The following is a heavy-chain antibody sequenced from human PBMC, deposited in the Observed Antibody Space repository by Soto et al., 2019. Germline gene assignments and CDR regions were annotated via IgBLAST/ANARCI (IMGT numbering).Heavy chain of an antibody. Sequence: SETLSLTCTVSGGSVSSGSYYWSWIRQPPGKGLEWIGYIYYSGSTNYNPSLKSRVTISVDTSKNQFSLKLSSVTAADTAVYYCARAYSVSYPVDYWGQGTLVTVSS. CDR3: ARAYSVSYPVDY. J-gene: IGHJ4*02. V-gene: IGHV4-61*01. CDR2: IYYSGST. CDR1: GGSVSSGSYY. D-gene: IGHD1-26*01.